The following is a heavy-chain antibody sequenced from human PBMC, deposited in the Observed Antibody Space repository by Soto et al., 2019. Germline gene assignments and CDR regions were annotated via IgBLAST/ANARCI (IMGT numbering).Heavy chain of an antibody. V-gene: IGHV4-34*01. CDR3: ARTYYRGYCSSTSCSGRYNWFDP. J-gene: IGHJ5*02. CDR1: GGSFSGYY. D-gene: IGHD2-2*01. Sequence: SETLSLTCAVYGGSFSGYYWSWIRQPPGKGLEWIGEINHSGSTNYNPSLKSRVTISVDTSKNQFSLKLSPVTAADTAVYYCARTYYRGYCSSTSCSGRYNWFDPWGQGTLVTVSS. CDR2: INHSGST.